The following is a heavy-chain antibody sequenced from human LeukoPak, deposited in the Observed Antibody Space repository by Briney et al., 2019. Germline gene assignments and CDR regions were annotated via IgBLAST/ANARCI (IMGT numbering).Heavy chain of an antibody. D-gene: IGHD5-12*01. Sequence: SQTLSLTCAISGDTVSSNSATWNWIRQSPSRGLEWLGRTYYRSKWFNNYAVSVKSRISIKPDTSKNQFSLQLISVTPEDTAVYYCAGGYSGNIDYWGQGTLVTVCS. V-gene: IGHV6-1*01. CDR3: AGGYSGNIDY. CDR2: TYYRSKWFN. J-gene: IGHJ4*02. CDR1: GDTVSSNSAT.